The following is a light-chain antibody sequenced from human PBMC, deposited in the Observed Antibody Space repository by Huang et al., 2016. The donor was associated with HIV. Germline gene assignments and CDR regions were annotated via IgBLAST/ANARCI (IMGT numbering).Light chain of an antibody. CDR2: RSS. V-gene: IGKV1-39*01. Sequence: DIQMTQSPSSLSASVGDRVTITCRASQSISTYLNLYQQKPGKAPKLLIYRSSNLQSGVPSRFSGSGSGTDFTLTISSLQPEDFATYYCQQSYSAPPWTFGQGTRVEIK. CDR3: QQSYSAPPWT. CDR1: QSISTY. J-gene: IGKJ1*01.